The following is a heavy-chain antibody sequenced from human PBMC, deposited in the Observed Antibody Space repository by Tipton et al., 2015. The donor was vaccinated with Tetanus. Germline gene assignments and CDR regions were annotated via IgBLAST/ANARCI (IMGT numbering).Heavy chain of an antibody. CDR2: INQRGT. J-gene: IGHJ4*02. CDR1: GGSSSSFY. D-gene: IGHD2/OR15-2a*01. V-gene: IGHV4-34*01. Sequence: LVKPTETLSLTCEVSGGSSSSFYWSWIRQPPGGGLEWIGEINQRGTTYNPSLNRRATISVDSSATQLSLIITSMTAADAAVYYCARVKVSVYGPQVDYSLDSWGQGTLVSVSS. CDR3: ARVKVSVYGPQVDYSLDS.